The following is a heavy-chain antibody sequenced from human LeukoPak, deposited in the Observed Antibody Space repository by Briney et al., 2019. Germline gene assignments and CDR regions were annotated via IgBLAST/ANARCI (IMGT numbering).Heavy chain of an antibody. CDR1: GGSISSSSYY. Sequence: SETLSLTCTVSGGSISSSSYYWGWIRQPPGKGLEWIGEINHSGSTNYNPSLKSRVTISVGTSKNQFSLKLSSVTAADTAVYYCARGEIGSGSYYHYWGQGTLVTVSS. V-gene: IGHV4-39*07. J-gene: IGHJ4*02. CDR2: INHSGST. D-gene: IGHD3-10*01. CDR3: ARGEIGSGSYYHY.